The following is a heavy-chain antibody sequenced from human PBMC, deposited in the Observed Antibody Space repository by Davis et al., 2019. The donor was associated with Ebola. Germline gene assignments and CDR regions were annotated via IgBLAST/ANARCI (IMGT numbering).Heavy chain of an antibody. CDR2: IYSDGRT. CDR1: GFTVSSYY. D-gene: IGHD6-13*01. Sequence: PGGSLRLSCVASGFTVSSYYMSWVRQAPGKGLEWVSIIYSDGRTYYTDSVKGRFTISRDNSGNTVYLQMNSLRAEDTAVYYCARVIGQQDWYFDLWGRGTQVTVSS. CDR3: ARVIGQQDWYFDL. V-gene: IGHV3-53*01. J-gene: IGHJ2*01.